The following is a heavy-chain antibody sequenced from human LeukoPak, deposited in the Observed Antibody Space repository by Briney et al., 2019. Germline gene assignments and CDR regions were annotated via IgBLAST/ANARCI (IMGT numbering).Heavy chain of an antibody. CDR2: MNPNSGNT. D-gene: IGHD3-10*01. J-gene: IGHJ6*04. Sequence: ASVKVSCKASGYTFTSYDINWVRQATGQGLEWMGWMNPNSGNTGYAQKFQGRVTITRNTSINTAYMNLSSTAYEDLAVYYCFSFDPYYYGSGRPSDWGIDVWREATTATVSS. CDR3: FSFDPYYYGSGRPSDWGIDV. CDR1: GYTFTSYD. V-gene: IGHV1-8*03.